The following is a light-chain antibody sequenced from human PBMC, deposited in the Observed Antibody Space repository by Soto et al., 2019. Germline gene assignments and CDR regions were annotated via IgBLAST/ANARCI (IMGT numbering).Light chain of an antibody. V-gene: IGKV3-20*01. CDR1: QSVSSSY. J-gene: IGKJ5*01. Sequence: ENVFTQSPGTLSLSPGERATLSCRASQSVSSSYLAWYQQTPGQAPSLLIYGASSRATGIPDRFSSSGSGTDLTLIISRLEPEDFAMYDGHRYGSSPPVTFGQGTRVEIK. CDR2: GAS. CDR3: HRYGSSPPVT.